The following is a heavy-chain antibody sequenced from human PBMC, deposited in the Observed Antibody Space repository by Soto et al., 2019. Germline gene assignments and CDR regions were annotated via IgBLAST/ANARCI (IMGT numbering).Heavy chain of an antibody. CDR3: ARDLPPFYYYDSSGYSY. CDR1: GFTFISSF. CDR2: INQDGGGT. Sequence: PGGSLRLSCVASGFTFISSFMGWVRQAPGKGLEWVANINQDGGGTYYVDSVEGRFTISRDNAKDSLYLQMNSLRGEDTAVYYCARDLPPFYYYDSSGYSYWGQGTLVTVSS. V-gene: IGHV3-7*03. J-gene: IGHJ4*02. D-gene: IGHD3-22*01.